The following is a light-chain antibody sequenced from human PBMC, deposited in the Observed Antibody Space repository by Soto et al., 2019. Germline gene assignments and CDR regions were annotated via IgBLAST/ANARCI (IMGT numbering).Light chain of an antibody. V-gene: IGKV3-20*01. J-gene: IGKJ1*01. CDR3: QQYGSSPET. CDR1: HSISSSF. CDR2: GAS. Sequence: EIVLTQSPGILSLSPGERASLSCGASHSISSSFLAWYQQKPGQAPRLLIYGASSRATGIPDRFSGSGSGTEFTLTISRLEPEDFAVYYCQQYGSSPETFGQGTKVDNK.